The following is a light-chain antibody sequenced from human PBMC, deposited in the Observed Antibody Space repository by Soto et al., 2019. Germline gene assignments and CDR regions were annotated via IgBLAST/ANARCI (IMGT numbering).Light chain of an antibody. Sequence: DIQMTQSPSSLSASVGDRVTITCRASQGIRNYLAWYQQKPGKVPKLLIYDTSTLQSGVPSRFSGPGSGTDFSLTISSVQPEDVATYYCQQYNSPPRTFGQGTRVEIK. CDR3: QQYNSPPRT. V-gene: IGKV1-27*01. CDR2: DTS. J-gene: IGKJ1*01. CDR1: QGIRNY.